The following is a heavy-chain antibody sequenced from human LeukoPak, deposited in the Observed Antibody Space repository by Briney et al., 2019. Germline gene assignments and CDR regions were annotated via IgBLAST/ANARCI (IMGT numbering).Heavy chain of an antibody. V-gene: IGHV1-2*02. J-gene: IGHJ5*02. Sequence: ASVKVSCKASGYTFTGYYMHWVRQAPGQGIEWMGWINPNSGGTNCAQKFQGRVTMTRDTPISTAYMELSRLRSDDTAVYYCATLYCSSTSCLDPWGQGTLVTVSS. CDR2: INPNSGGT. CDR3: ATLYCSSTSCLDP. CDR1: GYTFTGYY. D-gene: IGHD2-2*01.